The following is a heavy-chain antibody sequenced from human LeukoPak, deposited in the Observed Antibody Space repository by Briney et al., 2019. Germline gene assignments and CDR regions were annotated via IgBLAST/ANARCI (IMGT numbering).Heavy chain of an antibody. J-gene: IGHJ6*03. Sequence: ASVKVSCKASGYTFTGYYMHWVRQAPGQGLEWMGWINPNSGGTNYAQKFQGRVTMTRDTSISTAYMELSRLRSDDTAVYYCARVVSGWPYYYYYMGVWGKGTTVTVSS. D-gene: IGHD6-19*01. V-gene: IGHV1-2*02. CDR3: ARVVSGWPYYYYYMGV. CDR2: INPNSGGT. CDR1: GYTFTGYY.